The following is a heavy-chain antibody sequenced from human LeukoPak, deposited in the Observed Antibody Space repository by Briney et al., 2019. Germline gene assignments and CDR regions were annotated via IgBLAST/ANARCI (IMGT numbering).Heavy chain of an antibody. D-gene: IGHD5-12*01. V-gene: IGHV4-59*01. J-gene: IGHJ4*02. CDR2: IYYSGST. CDR3: ARGVRAGGYPYFDA. CDR1: GGSLTNYY. Sequence: SETLSLTCTVSGGSLTNYYWSWIRQPPGERREWIGYIYYSGSTDYNPSLKSRVTVSVDTSKNQFSLRLSSVTAADTAVYFCARGVRAGGYPYFDAWGQGTLVSVSS.